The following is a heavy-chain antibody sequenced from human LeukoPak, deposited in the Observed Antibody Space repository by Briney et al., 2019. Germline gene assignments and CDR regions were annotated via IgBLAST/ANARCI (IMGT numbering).Heavy chain of an antibody. J-gene: IGHJ5*02. V-gene: IGHV4-31*03. Sequence: SETLSLTRTVSGGSISSGGYYWSWIRQHPGKGLEWIGYIYYSGSTYYNPSLKSRVTISVDTSKNQFSLKLSSVTAADTAVYYCARDCGGDCSNNWFDPWGQGTLVTVSS. D-gene: IGHD2-21*02. CDR1: GGSISSGGYY. CDR3: ARDCGGDCSNNWFDP. CDR2: IYYSGST.